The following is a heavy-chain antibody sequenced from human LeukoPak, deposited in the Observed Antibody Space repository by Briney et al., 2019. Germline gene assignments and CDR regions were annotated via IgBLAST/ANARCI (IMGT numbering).Heavy chain of an antibody. J-gene: IGHJ5*02. Sequence: SETLSLTCTVSGGSISSSSDYWGWIRQAPGKGLEWIGSIYYHENTYYNSSLKSRVTISVDTSKNQFSLKLNSVTAADTAVYYRARRRLLWFGDPSRGWFDPWGQGTLVTVSS. V-gene: IGHV4-39*01. CDR1: GGSISSSSDY. D-gene: IGHD3-10*01. CDR2: IYYHENT. CDR3: ARRRLLWFGDPSRGWFDP.